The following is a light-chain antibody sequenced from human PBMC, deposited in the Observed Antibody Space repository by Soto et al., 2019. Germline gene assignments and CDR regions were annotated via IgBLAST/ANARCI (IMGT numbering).Light chain of an antibody. CDR2: GAF. CDR3: QPYNNWPLT. Sequence: EIVMTQSPVTLSVPPGERATLSCRASQSVRSNLAWYQQKPGQAPNLLIYGAFTRATGIPARFSGTGSGTEFTLTISSLQSEDFALYYCQPYNNWPLTFGGGTKVDIK. J-gene: IGKJ4*01. CDR1: QSVRSN. V-gene: IGKV3-15*01.